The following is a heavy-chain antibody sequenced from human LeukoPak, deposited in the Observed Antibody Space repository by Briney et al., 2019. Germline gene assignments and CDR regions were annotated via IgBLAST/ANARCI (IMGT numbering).Heavy chain of an antibody. CDR2: IYPADSTA. V-gene: IGHV5-51*01. CDR1: GYSFTTYW. D-gene: IGHD5-12*01. Sequence: GESLKISCKASGYSFTTYWIGWVRQMPGKGLEWMGIIYPADSTAHYSPSFQGQVTISVDKSINTAYLQWSRLKASDTAMYCAGHPKSGYSGYESDYWGQGTLVTVSS. CDR3: AGHPKSGYSGYESDY. J-gene: IGHJ4*02.